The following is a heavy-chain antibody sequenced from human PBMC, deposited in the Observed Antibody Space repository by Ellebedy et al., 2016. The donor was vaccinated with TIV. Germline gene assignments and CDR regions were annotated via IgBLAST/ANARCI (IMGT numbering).Heavy chain of an antibody. CDR3: ARHLGGIAAGFDAFDI. V-gene: IGHV4-39*01. D-gene: IGHD6-13*01. CDR1: GGSISSGSYY. CDR2: IYYSGST. Sequence: MPSETLSLTCTVSGGSISSGSYYRGWIRQPPGKGLEWIGSIYYSGSTYYNPSLKSRVTISVDTSKNQFSLKLSSVTAADTAVYYCARHLGGIAAGFDAFDIWGQGTMVTVSS. J-gene: IGHJ3*02.